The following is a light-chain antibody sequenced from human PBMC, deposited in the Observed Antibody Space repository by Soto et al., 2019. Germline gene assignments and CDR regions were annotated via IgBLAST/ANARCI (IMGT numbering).Light chain of an antibody. CDR3: SSSTHSNTGV. CDR2: DVT. J-gene: IGLJ3*02. V-gene: IGLV2-14*03. CDR1: SGDIGAYDH. Sequence: QSVLTQPASVSGSPGQSVILSCSGTSGDIGAYDHVAWFQQHPGEVPKLLLRDVTNRPSGVSGRFSGSKSGNTAYLTISGLRPEDEAYYYCSSSTHSNTGVFGGGTKVTVL.